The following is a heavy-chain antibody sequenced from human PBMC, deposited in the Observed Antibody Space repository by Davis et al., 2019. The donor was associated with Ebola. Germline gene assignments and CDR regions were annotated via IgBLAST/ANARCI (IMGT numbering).Heavy chain of an antibody. Sequence: SVKVSCKASGGTFSSYAISWVRQAPGQGLEWMGGIIPIFGTANYAQKFQGRVTITADESTSTAYMELSSLRSEDTAVYYCATAKRNYDFWSGYWQYYFDYWGQGTLVTVSS. V-gene: IGHV1-69*13. CDR2: IIPIFGTA. CDR3: ATAKRNYDFWSGYWQYYFDY. CDR1: GGTFSSYA. J-gene: IGHJ4*02. D-gene: IGHD3-3*01.